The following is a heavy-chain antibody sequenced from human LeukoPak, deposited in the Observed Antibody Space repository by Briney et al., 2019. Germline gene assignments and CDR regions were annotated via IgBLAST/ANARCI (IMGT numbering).Heavy chain of an antibody. CDR1: GFTFSSYW. Sequence: GGSLRLSCAASGFTFSSYWMSWVRQAPGKGLEWVATIKQDGSEKYYVDSVKGRFNISRDNAKNSLYLQMNSLRAEDTAVYYCARVGCSGGSCYSGRGPFDPWGQGTLDTVSS. D-gene: IGHD2-15*01. CDR2: IKQDGSEK. CDR3: ARVGCSGGSCYSGRGPFDP. J-gene: IGHJ5*02. V-gene: IGHV3-7*01.